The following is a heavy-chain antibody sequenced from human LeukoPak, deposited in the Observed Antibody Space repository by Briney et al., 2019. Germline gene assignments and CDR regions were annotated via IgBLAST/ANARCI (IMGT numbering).Heavy chain of an antibody. V-gene: IGHV1-58*02. CDR3: AAGSGWYSPDY. J-gene: IGHJ4*02. D-gene: IGHD6-19*01. CDR2: IVVGSGNT. CDR1: GFTFTSSA. Sequence: GTPVKASCKASGFTFTSSAMQWVRQARGQRLEWIGWIVVGSGNTNYAQKFQERVTITRDMSTSTGYMELSSLRSEDTAVYYCAAGSGWYSPDYWGKGTLVTVSS.